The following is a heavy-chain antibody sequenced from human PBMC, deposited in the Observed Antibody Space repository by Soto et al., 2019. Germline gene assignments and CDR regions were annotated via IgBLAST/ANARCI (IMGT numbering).Heavy chain of an antibody. CDR2: IWYDGSNK. CDR3: ARDVSYYYDSSVFPPYNWFGP. J-gene: IGHJ5*02. CDR1: GFTFSSYG. V-gene: IGHV3-33*01. Sequence: PGGSLRLSCAASGFTFSSYGMHWVRQAPGKGLEWVAVIWYDGSNKYYADSVKGRFTISRDNSKNTLYLQMNGLRAEDTAVYYCARDVSYYYDSSVFPPYNWFGPWGQGTLVTVFS. D-gene: IGHD3-22*01.